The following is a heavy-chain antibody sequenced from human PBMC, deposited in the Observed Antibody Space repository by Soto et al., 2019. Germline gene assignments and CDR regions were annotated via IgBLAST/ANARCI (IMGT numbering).Heavy chain of an antibody. V-gene: IGHV3-53*01. CDR3: ARAVPFSDFWTGYYFDN. J-gene: IGHJ4*02. CDR2: VYSVGNT. CDR1: GFLVSSNY. D-gene: IGHD3-3*01. Sequence: GGSLRLSCAASGFLVSSNYMSWARQAPGKGLEWVSIVYSVGNTFYADSVKGRFTLSRDSSKNTLFLQMNSLRVDDTAVYYCARAVPFSDFWTGYYFDNWGKGTPVTVSS.